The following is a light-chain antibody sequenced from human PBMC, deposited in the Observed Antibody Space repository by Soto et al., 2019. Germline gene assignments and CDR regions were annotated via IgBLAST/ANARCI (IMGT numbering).Light chain of an antibody. V-gene: IGKV1-5*01. CDR2: DAS. CDR1: QSVSSW. Sequence: IQMTQSPSTLSASVGDRVSITCRAGQSVSSWLAWYQQKPGKAPKLLIYDASGLESGVPSRFSGSGSGTEFTLTISSLQSDDFATYYCQQYTTYWTFGQGTKVDIK. CDR3: QQYTTYWT. J-gene: IGKJ1*01.